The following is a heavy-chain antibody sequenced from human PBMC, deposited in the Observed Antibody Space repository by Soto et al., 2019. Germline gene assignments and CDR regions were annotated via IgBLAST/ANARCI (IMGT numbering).Heavy chain of an antibody. D-gene: IGHD1-26*01. J-gene: IGHJ4*02. CDR2: ISYDGRNT. V-gene: IGHV3-30*18. CDR3: AKEGGLSGSYYISSTYYFDY. CDR1: GFTFSSYG. Sequence: QVQLVESGGGVVQPRRSLRLSCVASGFTFSSYGMHWVRQAPGTGLERVAIISYDGRNTYYADSVKGRFTISRDNSTNTLYLQMISLRAEDTSVYYCAKEGGLSGSYYISSTYYFDYWGQGTLVTVSS.